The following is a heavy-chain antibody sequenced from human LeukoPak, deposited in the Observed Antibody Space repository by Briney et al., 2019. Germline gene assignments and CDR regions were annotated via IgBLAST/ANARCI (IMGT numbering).Heavy chain of an antibody. Sequence: GASVKVSCKASGGTFSSYAISWVRQAPGQGLEWMGGIIPIFGTANYAQKFQGRVTITTDESTSTAYMELSSLRSEDTAVYYCARVMTSGVMYNWFDPWGQGTLVTVSS. D-gene: IGHD3-16*01. CDR1: GGTFSSYA. CDR2: IIPIFGTA. CDR3: ARVMTSGVMYNWFDP. V-gene: IGHV1-69*05. J-gene: IGHJ5*02.